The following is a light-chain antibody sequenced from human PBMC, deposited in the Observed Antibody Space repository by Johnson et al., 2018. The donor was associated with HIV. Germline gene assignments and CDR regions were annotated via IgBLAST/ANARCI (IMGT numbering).Light chain of an antibody. V-gene: IGLV1-51*01. CDR2: DNN. J-gene: IGLJ1*01. CDR3: GTWDSSLSADG. CDR1: SSNIGNNY. Sequence: QSVLTQPPSVSAAPGQKVTISCSGSSSNIGNNYVSWYQQLPGTAPRLLIYDNNKRPSGIPARFSGSKSGTSATLAITGLQTGDEADYYCGTWDSSLSADGFGTGTKVTVL.